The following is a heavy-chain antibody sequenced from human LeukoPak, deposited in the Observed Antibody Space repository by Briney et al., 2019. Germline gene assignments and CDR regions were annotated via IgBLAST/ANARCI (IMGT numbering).Heavy chain of an antibody. Sequence: SETLSLTRTVSGGSISSTNYYWGWLRQPPGKGLEWIGSIYYSGSTNYNPSLKSRVTISVDTSKNQFSLKLSSVTAADTAVYYCASFIVGAGDAFDIWGQGTMVTVSS. J-gene: IGHJ3*02. D-gene: IGHD1-26*01. CDR3: ASFIVGAGDAFDI. CDR1: GGSISSTNYY. CDR2: IYYSGST. V-gene: IGHV4-39*07.